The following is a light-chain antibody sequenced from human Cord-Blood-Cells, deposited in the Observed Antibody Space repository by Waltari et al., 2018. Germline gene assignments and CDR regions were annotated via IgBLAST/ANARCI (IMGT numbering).Light chain of an antibody. CDR1: QSISNY. CDR3: KKYNSAPFT. Sequence: DIQMTQSPSSLSASVGDRVTITCRASQSISNYLAWYQQKPGKVPKLLIYAASTLQSGGPSRFSGSGSGTYFTFTISSLQAEDVAPNYGKKYNSAPFTFGPGTKVEIK. V-gene: IGKV1-27*01. J-gene: IGKJ3*01. CDR2: AAS.